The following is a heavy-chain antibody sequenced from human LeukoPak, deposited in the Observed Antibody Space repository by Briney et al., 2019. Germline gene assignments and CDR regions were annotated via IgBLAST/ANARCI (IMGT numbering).Heavy chain of an antibody. CDR2: IYYSGST. CDR1: GASFSSSSYY. V-gene: IGHV4-39*01. Sequence: SETLSLTCTVSGASFSSSSYYWGWIRQPPGKGLEWIGSIYYSGSTYYNPSLKSRVTISVDTSKNQFSLKLSSVTAADTAVYYCARHDMGATPNFDYWGQGTLVTVSS. CDR3: ARHDMGATPNFDY. J-gene: IGHJ4*02. D-gene: IGHD1-26*01.